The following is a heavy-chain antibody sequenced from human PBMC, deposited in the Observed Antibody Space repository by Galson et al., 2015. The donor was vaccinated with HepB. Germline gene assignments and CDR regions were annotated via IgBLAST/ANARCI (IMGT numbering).Heavy chain of an antibody. CDR1: GFTFSSYW. J-gene: IGHJ4*02. D-gene: IGHD5-12*01. CDR3: ARSGSIGWLRIFYFDY. Sequence: SLRLSCAASGFTFSSYWMSWVRQAPGRGLEWVANIKQDGSEKYYVDSVKGRFTISRDNAKNSLYLQMNSLRAEDTAVYYCARSGSIGWLRIFYFDYWGQGTLVTVSS. CDR2: IKQDGSEK. V-gene: IGHV3-7*01.